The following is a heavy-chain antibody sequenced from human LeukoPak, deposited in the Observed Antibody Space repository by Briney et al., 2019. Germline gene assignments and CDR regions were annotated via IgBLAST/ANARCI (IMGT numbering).Heavy chain of an antibody. CDR1: GFTFASYW. J-gene: IGHJ4*02. V-gene: IGHV3-74*01. Sequence: GSLRLSCAASGFTFASYWMHWVRQAPGKGLVWVSRINSDGSITNYADSVKGRFTITRDSAKNTLYLQMNSLRAEDTAIYYCAKESVGYGSILGRGYYFDYWGQGTLVSVSS. CDR3: AKESVGYGSILGRGYYFDY. CDR2: INSDGSIT. D-gene: IGHD3-22*01.